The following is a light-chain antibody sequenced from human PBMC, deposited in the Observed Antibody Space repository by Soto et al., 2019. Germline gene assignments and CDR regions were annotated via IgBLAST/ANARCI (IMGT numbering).Light chain of an antibody. Sequence: QSALTQPASVSGSPGQSITISCTGTSSDVGGYSYVSWFQQHPGKAPKIMIYEVTNRPSGVSNRFSGSKSGNTASLTISGLQAEDEADYYCTSFTSTSTWVFGGGTKLTV. J-gene: IGLJ3*02. CDR3: TSFTSTSTWV. CDR2: EVT. CDR1: SSDVGGYSY. V-gene: IGLV2-14*01.